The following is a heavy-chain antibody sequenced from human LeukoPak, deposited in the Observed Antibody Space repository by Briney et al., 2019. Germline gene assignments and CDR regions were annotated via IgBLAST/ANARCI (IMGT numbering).Heavy chain of an antibody. CDR1: GGSMSSYY. V-gene: IGHV4-59*01. CDR3: ARDCGGSCKPLYYGMDV. D-gene: IGHD2-15*01. CDR2: IYYSGST. Sequence: SETLSLTCTVSGGSMSSYYWNWIRQPPGKGLEWIGYIYYSGSTNYNPSLKSRVTISVDTSKNQFSLKLSSVTAADTAVYYCARDCGGSCKPLYYGMDVWGQGTTVTVSS. J-gene: IGHJ6*02.